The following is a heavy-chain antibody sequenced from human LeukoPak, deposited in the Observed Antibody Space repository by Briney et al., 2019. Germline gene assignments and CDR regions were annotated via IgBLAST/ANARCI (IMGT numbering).Heavy chain of an antibody. J-gene: IGHJ6*03. CDR2: IYYTGST. CDR1: GGSISSYY. Sequence: SETLSLTCTGSGGSISSYYWSWIRQAPGQGLEWIGYIYYTGSTYYNPSLKSRVTISVDTSKNQFSLKLSSVTAADTAVYYCARVAKYYYYMDVWGKGTTVTVSS. CDR3: ARVAKYYYYMDV. V-gene: IGHV4-59*01.